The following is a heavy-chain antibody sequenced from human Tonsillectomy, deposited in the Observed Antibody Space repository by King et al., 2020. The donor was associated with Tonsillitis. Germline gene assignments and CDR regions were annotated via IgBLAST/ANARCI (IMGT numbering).Heavy chain of an antibody. CDR2: INPSGGST. V-gene: IGHV1-46*03. D-gene: IGHD6-25*01. CDR3: ARSPRPLDAFDI. J-gene: IGHJ3*02. CDR1: GYTFTSYY. Sequence: QLVQSGAEVKKPGASVKVSCKASGYTFTSYYTHWVRQAPGQGLEWMGIINPSGGSTSYAQKFQGRVTMTRDTSTSTVYMELSSLSSEDTAVYYCARSPRPLDAFDIWGQGTMVTVSS.